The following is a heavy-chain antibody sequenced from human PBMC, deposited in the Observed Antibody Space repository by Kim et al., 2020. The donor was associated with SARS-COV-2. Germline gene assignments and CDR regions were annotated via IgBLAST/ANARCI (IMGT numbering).Heavy chain of an antibody. Sequence: GALRLSCAASGFIFSDYYMTWIRQAPGKGLEWVSYISSSGSYVNYADSVKGRFTISRDNAKNSLFLQMSRLRGEHTALYYCARDPFGDLSAYYFDLWGQGTLVTVSS. CDR1: GFIFSDYY. CDR2: ISSSGSYV. J-gene: IGHJ4*02. V-gene: IGHV3-11*01. D-gene: IGHD3-10*01. CDR3: ARDPFGDLSAYYFDL.